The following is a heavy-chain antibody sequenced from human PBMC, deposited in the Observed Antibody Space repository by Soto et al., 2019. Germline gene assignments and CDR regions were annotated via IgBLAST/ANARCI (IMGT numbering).Heavy chain of an antibody. CDR1: GFTFSSYS. D-gene: IGHD3-22*01. CDR2: ISSSSSYI. Sequence: EVQLVESGGGLVKPGGSLRLSCAASGFTFSSYSMNWVRQAPGKGLEWVSSISSSSSYIYYADSVKGRFTISRDNAKNSLYLQMNSLRAEDTAVYYCAREDYDSSGYHYFDYWGQGTLVTVSS. V-gene: IGHV3-21*01. J-gene: IGHJ4*02. CDR3: AREDYDSSGYHYFDY.